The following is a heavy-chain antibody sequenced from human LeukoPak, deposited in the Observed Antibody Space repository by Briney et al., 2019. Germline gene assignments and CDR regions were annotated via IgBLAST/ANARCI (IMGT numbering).Heavy chain of an antibody. CDR1: GGSFSGYY. D-gene: IGHD4-17*01. V-gene: IGHV4-34*01. CDR3: AAKQSSDYGDYYSDY. Sequence: SETLSLTCAVYGGSFSGYYWSWIRQPPGKGLEWIGEINHSGSTNYNPSLKSRVTISVDTSKNQFSLKLSSVTAADTAVYYCAAKQSSDYGDYYSDYWGQGTLVTVSS. CDR2: INHSGST. J-gene: IGHJ4*02.